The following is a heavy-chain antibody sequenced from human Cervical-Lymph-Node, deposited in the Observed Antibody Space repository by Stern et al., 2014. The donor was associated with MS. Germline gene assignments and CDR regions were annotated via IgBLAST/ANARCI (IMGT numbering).Heavy chain of an antibody. V-gene: IGHV1-69*01. CDR2: IIPILGTA. D-gene: IGHD2-8*01. Sequence: QVQLVQSGAEVKKPGSSVKVSCKASGGTFISSAISWVRQAPGLGLEWMGGIIPILGTANYAQKFQGRVTITADESRNTAYMELSSLRSEDTAVYYCASPIPNTRQGYCPNGVCYPFDYWGQGTLVTVSS. CDR3: ASPIPNTRQGYCPNGVCYPFDY. CDR1: GGTFISSA. J-gene: IGHJ4*02.